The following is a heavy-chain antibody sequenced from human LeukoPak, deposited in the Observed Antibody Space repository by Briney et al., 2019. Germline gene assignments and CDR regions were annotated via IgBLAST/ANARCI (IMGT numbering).Heavy chain of an antibody. CDR2: INPNTGGT. V-gene: IGHV1-2*02. CDR3: TSGNMLERQPPRTFGY. D-gene: IGHD1-1*01. Sequence: ASVKVSCKASGYTFTGYFMHWVRQAPGPGLEWLGWINPNTGGTNYAQKFQGRVTMTRDTSIGTAYMELSRLTSDGTAVYYCTSGNMLERQPPRTFGYWGQGTLVTVSS. J-gene: IGHJ4*02. CDR1: GYTFTGYF.